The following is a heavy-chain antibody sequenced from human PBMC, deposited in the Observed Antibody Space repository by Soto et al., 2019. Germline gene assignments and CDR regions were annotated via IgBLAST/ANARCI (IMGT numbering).Heavy chain of an antibody. Sequence: GGSLRLSCAASGFTFSNYATSWVRQAPGKGLEWVSLVSATAGTTYYTDSVKGRFTISRDNSRNTVYLQMNSLRAEDTAVYYCASRPGVVRPPPPWSLDFWGKAPQVT. CDR1: GFTFSNYA. D-gene: IGHD2-15*01. J-gene: IGHJ4*02. CDR2: VSATAGTT. CDR3: ASRPGVVRPPPPWSLDF. V-gene: IGHV3-23*01.